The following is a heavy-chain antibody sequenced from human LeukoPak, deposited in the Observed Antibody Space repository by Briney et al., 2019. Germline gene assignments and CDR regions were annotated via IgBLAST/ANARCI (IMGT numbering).Heavy chain of an antibody. CDR2: ISSSSSYI. J-gene: IGHJ6*03. CDR3: ARSYGSGSYNYYYYYYMDV. CDR1: GFTFSSYS. Sequence: GGSLRLSCAASGFTFSSYSMNWVRQAPGKGLEWVSSISSSSSYIYYADSVKGRFTISRDNSKNTLYLQMNSLRAEDTAVYYCARSYGSGSYNYYYYYYMDVWGKGTTVTISS. D-gene: IGHD3-10*01. V-gene: IGHV3-21*04.